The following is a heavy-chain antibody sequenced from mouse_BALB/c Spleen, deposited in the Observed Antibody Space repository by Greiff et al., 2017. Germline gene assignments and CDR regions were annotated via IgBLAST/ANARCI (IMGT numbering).Heavy chain of an antibody. D-gene: IGHD4-1*01. Sequence: VQLQQSAAELARPGASVKMSCKASGYTFTSYTMHWVKQRPGQGLEWIGYINPSSGYTEYNQKFKDKTTLTADKSSSTAYMQLSSLTSEDSAVYYCARSLLNWDGAYWGQGTLVTVSA. J-gene: IGHJ3*01. CDR2: INPSSGYT. CDR1: GYTFTSYT. V-gene: IGHV1-4*02. CDR3: ARSLLNWDGAY.